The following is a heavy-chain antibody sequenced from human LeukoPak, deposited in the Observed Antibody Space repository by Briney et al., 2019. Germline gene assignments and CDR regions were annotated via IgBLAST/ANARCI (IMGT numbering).Heavy chain of an antibody. CDR1: GYTFTGYY. D-gene: IGHD6-19*01. V-gene: IGHV1-2*02. CDR3: ATRGAYSSGWYEDY. J-gene: IGHJ4*02. CDR2: INPNSGGT. Sequence: ASVKVSCKASGYTFTGYYMHWVRQAPGQGLEWMGWINPNSGGTNYAQKFQGRVTMTRDTSISTAYMELSRLRSDDTAVYYCATRGAYSSGWYEDYWGQGTLVTVSS.